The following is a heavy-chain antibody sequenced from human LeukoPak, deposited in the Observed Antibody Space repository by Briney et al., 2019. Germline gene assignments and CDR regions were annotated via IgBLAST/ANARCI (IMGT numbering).Heavy chain of an antibody. CDR1: GYTFTGYY. D-gene: IGHD3-10*01. CDR2: INPNSGGT. V-gene: IGHV1-2*02. Sequence: GASVKVSCKASGYTFTGYYMHWVRQAPGQGLEWMGWINPNSGGTNYGQEFQGRVTMTRDTSISTANMGLSRLRSDDTAAYYCARDSDGMDVWGQGTTVTVSS. J-gene: IGHJ6*02. CDR3: ARDSDGMDV.